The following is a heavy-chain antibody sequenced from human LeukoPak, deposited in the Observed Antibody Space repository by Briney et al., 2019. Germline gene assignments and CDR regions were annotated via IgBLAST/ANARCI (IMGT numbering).Heavy chain of an antibody. D-gene: IGHD2-2*01. CDR2: IYYSGST. J-gene: IGHJ4*02. CDR3: ASMYQPLGAFDY. CDR1: GGSISSYY. V-gene: IGHV4-59*01. Sequence: SETLSLTCTVSGGSISSYYWSWIRQPPGKGLEWIGYIYYSGSTNYNPSLKGRVTISVDTSKNQFSLKLSSVTAADTAVYYCASMYQPLGAFDYWGQGTLVTVSS.